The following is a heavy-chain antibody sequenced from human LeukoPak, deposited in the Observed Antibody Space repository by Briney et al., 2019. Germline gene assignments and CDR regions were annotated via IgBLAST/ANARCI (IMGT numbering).Heavy chain of an antibody. CDR1: GFSLSTRGVG. Sequence: SGPTLVKPTQTLTLNCTFSGFSLSTRGVGVGWIRQPPGKALEWLALIYWDDDKRYSPSLKSRLTITKDTSKNQVVLTMTNMDPVDTATYYCAHGGYSGYASSWGQGTLVTVSS. D-gene: IGHD5-12*01. J-gene: IGHJ5*02. CDR3: AHGGYSGYASS. CDR2: IYWDDDK. V-gene: IGHV2-5*02.